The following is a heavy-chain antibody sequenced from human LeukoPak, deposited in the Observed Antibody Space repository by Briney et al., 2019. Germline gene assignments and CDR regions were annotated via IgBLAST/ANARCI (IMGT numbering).Heavy chain of an antibody. V-gene: IGHV4-59*01. J-gene: IGHJ4*02. CDR3: ARGAPGGNDYGDY. Sequence: SETLSLTCTVSGASISSYYWSWIRQPPGKGLEWIGYIFHSGSTNYNPSLKSRVTISVDTSKNQPSLNLTSVTAADPAVYYCARGAPGGNDYGDYWGQGTLVPVSS. CDR2: IFHSGST. CDR1: GASISSYY.